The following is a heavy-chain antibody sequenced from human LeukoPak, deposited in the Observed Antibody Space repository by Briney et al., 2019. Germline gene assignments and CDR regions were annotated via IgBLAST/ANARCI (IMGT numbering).Heavy chain of an antibody. CDR2: ISGSGGST. Sequence: GGSLRLSCAASGFTFSSYAMSWVRQAPGKGLEWVSAISGSGGSTYYADSVKGRFTISRDNSKNTLYLQMNSLRAEDTAVYYCAKSPPLLWFGEPFPYYFDYWGQGTLVAVSS. J-gene: IGHJ4*02. CDR3: AKSPPLLWFGEPFPYYFDY. CDR1: GFTFSSYA. D-gene: IGHD3-10*01. V-gene: IGHV3-23*01.